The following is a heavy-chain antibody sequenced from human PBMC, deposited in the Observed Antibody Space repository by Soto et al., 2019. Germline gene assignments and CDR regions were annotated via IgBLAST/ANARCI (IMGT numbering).Heavy chain of an antibody. CDR1: GGSISSYY. V-gene: IGHV4-59*08. Sequence: QVQLQESGPGLVKPSETLSLTCTVSGGSISSYYWSWIRQPPGKGLEWIGYIYYSGSTNYNPSLKSRVTISVDTSKNQFSLKLSSVTAADTAVYYCARFVIRGLAPTNWYFDLWGRGTLVTVSS. J-gene: IGHJ2*01. CDR2: IYYSGST. CDR3: ARFVIRGLAPTNWYFDL. D-gene: IGHD2-21*01.